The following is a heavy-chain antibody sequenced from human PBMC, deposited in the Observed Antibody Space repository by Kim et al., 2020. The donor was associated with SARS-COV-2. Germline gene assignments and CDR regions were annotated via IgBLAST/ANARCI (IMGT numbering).Heavy chain of an antibody. CDR1: GGSFSGNY. CDR3: SRNRYSLGMDV. CDR2: INHRGSS. Sequence: SETLSLTCAVYGGSFSGNYWWWIRHPPPGGLQWIGEINHRGSSNYNPSFNSRVTISVDTSKNQLSLKLSSATAADTAVYYCSRNRYSLGMDVWGQGTTVTVSS. V-gene: IGHV4-34*01. J-gene: IGHJ6*02. D-gene: IGHD2-15*01.